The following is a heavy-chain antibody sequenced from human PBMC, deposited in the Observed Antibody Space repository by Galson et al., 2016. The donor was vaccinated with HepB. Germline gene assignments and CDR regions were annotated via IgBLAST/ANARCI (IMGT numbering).Heavy chain of an antibody. CDR3: AIDPSQWHDLLFGN. CDR1: GFTFDRCG. V-gene: IGHV3-23*01. J-gene: IGHJ4*02. Sequence: SLRLSCAASGFTFDRCGMTWFRQAPGKGLEWVSTICGRCGDVDYADSVKGRFTISRDGSKSTLYLHMSSLRVEDTAIYYCAIDPSQWHDLLFGNWAQGTLVTVSA. D-gene: IGHD6-19*01. CDR2: ICGRCGDV.